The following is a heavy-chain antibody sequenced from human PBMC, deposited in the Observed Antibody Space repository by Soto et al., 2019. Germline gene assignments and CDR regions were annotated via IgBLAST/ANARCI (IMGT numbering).Heavy chain of an antibody. CDR3: AGTGTTDDY. D-gene: IGHD1-1*01. V-gene: IGHV4-30-4*01. Sequence: SETLSLTCTVSGASVSSGDYYWSCIRQPPGKGLEWIGYTYSSGGSYYNPSLKGRLTISIDTSKNQFSLKLNSVTVADTAIYYCAGTGTTDDYWGRGTLVTVSS. CDR2: TYSSGGS. J-gene: IGHJ4*02. CDR1: GASVSSGDYY.